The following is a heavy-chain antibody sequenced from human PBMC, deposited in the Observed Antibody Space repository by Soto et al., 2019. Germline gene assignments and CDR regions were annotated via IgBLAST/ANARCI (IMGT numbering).Heavy chain of an antibody. J-gene: IGHJ4*02. Sequence: DVHLLESGGGLVQPGGSLRLSCAASGFMFSAYAMHWVRQAPGQGLEWVSSMSGTSADTYYADSVKGRFTASRDSSKDTLYLQLNSLRAEDTALYFCAREDGGGPFDYWGQGTLVIVSS. CDR2: MSGTSADT. CDR1: GFMFSAYA. D-gene: IGHD2-15*01. CDR3: AREDGGGPFDY. V-gene: IGHV3-23*01.